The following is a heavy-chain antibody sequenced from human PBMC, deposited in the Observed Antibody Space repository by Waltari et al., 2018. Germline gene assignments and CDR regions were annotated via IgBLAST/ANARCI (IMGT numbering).Heavy chain of an antibody. D-gene: IGHD6-19*01. V-gene: IGHV3-23*03. J-gene: IGHJ6*03. CDR3: AKLGGLYASGWPDSTNYMDV. Sequence: VQVWESGGDMVQPGGSLRLSCAASGFTLTDYGMNWVRQVPGKGLEWVAVIASGGRGNHSNSVKGRFTIAGDNSKNMVFLEMNNLRPEDTAVYYCAKLGGLYASGWPDSTNYMDVWGKGTTVTVS. CDR2: IASGGRG. CDR1: GFTLTDYG.